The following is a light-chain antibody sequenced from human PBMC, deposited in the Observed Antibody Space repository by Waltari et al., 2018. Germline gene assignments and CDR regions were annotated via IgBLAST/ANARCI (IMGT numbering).Light chain of an antibody. CDR2: EVT. CDR3: SSYVGRNNVI. Sequence: QSALTQPPSAAGSPGQSVTISCTGTRGDVGGYNYVPWYQQHPGKAPKLVIFEVTKRPSGVPDRFSGSKSGNTASLTVSGLQADDEAYYYCSSYVGRNNVIFGGGTKLTVL. V-gene: IGLV2-8*01. CDR1: RGDVGGYNY. J-gene: IGLJ2*01.